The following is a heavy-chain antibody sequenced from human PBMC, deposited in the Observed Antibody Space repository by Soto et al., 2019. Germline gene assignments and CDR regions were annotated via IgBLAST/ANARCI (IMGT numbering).Heavy chain of an antibody. J-gene: IGHJ3*02. CDR1: GGTFSSYA. Sequence: ASVNVSCEASGGTFSSYAISWVRQTPGQGLEWMGGIIPIFGTANYAQKFQGRVTITADESTSTAYMELSSLRSEDTAVYYCARGTTMVRGVRTDAFDIWGQGTMVTVSS. V-gene: IGHV1-69*13. D-gene: IGHD3-10*01. CDR2: IIPIFGTA. CDR3: ARGTTMVRGVRTDAFDI.